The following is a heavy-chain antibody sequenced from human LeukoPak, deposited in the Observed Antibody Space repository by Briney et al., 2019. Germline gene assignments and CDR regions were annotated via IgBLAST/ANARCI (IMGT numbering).Heavy chain of an antibody. CDR1: GGSFSGYY. V-gene: IGHV4-34*01. D-gene: IGHD5-24*01. J-gene: IGHJ4*02. CDR3: ARRRDGYNLGLVPLYYFDY. CDR2: INHSGST. Sequence: SETLSLTCAVYGGSFSGYYWSWIRQPPGKGLEWIGEINHSGSTNYNPSLKSRVTISVDTSKNQFSLKLSSVTAADTAVYYCARRRDGYNLGLVPLYYFDYWGQGTLVTVSS.